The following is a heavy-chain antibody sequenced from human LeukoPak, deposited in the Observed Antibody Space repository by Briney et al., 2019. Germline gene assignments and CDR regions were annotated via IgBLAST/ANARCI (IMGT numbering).Heavy chain of an antibody. D-gene: IGHD6-19*01. Sequence: PSETLSLTCTVSGGSTGTYYWSWIRQPAGKGLEWIGRIYTSGNTNYNPSLKSRVTMSVDTSKNQFSLKLSSVTAADTAVYYCARLAGTDAFDVWGQGTMVTVSS. J-gene: IGHJ3*01. CDR1: GGSTGTYY. CDR3: ARLAGTDAFDV. V-gene: IGHV4-4*07. CDR2: IYTSGNT.